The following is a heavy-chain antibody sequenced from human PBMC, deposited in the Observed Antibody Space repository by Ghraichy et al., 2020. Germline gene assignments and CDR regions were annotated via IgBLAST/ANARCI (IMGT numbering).Heavy chain of an antibody. J-gene: IGHJ4*02. V-gene: IGHV3-23*01. CDR3: AKPSRECSGASCYDPPDY. Sequence: GGSLRLSCVASGFPFNKYAMSWVRQAPGKGLEWVSAISGSGESTHYADAVKGRFTISRDKSKNTLYLQMNSLRAEDTAVYYCAKPSRECSGASCYDPPDYWGQGTLVTVSS. CDR2: ISGSGEST. CDR1: GFPFNKYA. D-gene: IGHD2-15*01.